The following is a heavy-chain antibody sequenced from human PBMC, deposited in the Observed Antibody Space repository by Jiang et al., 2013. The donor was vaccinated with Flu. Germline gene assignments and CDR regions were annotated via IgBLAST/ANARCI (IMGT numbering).Heavy chain of an antibody. V-gene: IGHV3-64D*08. D-gene: IGHD3-22*01. CDR3: VKPNYYDNSGYYSFDY. J-gene: IGHJ4*02. Sequence: FTISRDNSKNTLYLQMSSLRAEDTAVYYCVKPNYYDNSGYYSFDYWGQGTLVTVSS.